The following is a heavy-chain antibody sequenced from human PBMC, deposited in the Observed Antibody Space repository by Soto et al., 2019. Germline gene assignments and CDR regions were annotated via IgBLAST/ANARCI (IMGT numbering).Heavy chain of an antibody. CDR1: GFTFSSYW. Sequence: EVQLVESGGGLVQPGGSLRLSCAASGFTFSSYWMSWVRQAPGKGLEWVANIKQDGSEKYHVDSVKGRFTISRDNAQKSLYLQMNSLRAEDTGVYYCSRDFVTPYSSSAWAHYWGQGTLVTVSS. CDR3: SRDFVTPYSSSAWAHY. D-gene: IGHD6-6*01. CDR2: IKQDGSEK. J-gene: IGHJ4*02. V-gene: IGHV3-7*05.